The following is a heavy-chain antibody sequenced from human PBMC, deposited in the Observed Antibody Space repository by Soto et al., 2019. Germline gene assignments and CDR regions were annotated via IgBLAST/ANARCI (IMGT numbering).Heavy chain of an antibody. D-gene: IGHD4-4*01. Sequence: GASVKVSCKASGGTFSSYAISWVRQAPGQGLEWMGGIIPIFGTANYAQKFQGRVTITADKSTSTAYMELSSLRSEDTAVYYCARDMTTVSEGYYYGMDVWGQGTTVTVSS. CDR2: IIPIFGTA. J-gene: IGHJ6*02. CDR1: GGTFSSYA. CDR3: ARDMTTVSEGYYYGMDV. V-gene: IGHV1-69*06.